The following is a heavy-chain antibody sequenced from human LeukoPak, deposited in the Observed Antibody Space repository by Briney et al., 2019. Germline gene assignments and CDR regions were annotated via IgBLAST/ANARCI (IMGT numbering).Heavy chain of an antibody. CDR1: GFTFNSYS. CDR2: ISDDETYK. CDR3: ARERSAMVRGVIGY. D-gene: IGHD3-10*01. J-gene: IGHJ4*02. V-gene: IGHV3-30-3*01. Sequence: GGSLRLSCAASGFTFNSYSMHWVRQAPGKGLEWVTAISDDETYKFYADSVKGRFTISRDNSKNSLYLQMNSLRAEDTAVYYCARERSAMVRGVIGYWGQGTLVTVSS.